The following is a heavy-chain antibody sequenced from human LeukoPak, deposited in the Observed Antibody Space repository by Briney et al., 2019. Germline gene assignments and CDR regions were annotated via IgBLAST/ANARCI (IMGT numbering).Heavy chain of an antibody. J-gene: IGHJ3*02. CDR1: GGSISSGGYY. V-gene: IGHV4-30-2*01. CDR2: IYHSGST. D-gene: IGHD6-13*01. CDR3: ARDLPGIAAAGTMVAFDI. Sequence: PSQTLSLTCTVSGGSISSGGYYWSWIRQPPGKGLEWIGYIYHSGSTYYNPSLKSRVTISVDRSKNQFSLKLSSVTAADTAVYYCARDLPGIAAAGTMVAFDIWGQGTMVTVSS.